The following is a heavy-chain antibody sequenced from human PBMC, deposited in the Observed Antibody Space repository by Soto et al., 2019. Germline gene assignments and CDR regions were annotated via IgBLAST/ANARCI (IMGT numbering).Heavy chain of an antibody. CDR1: GFTFSSYW. CDR2: IKQDGSEK. J-gene: IGHJ6*03. Sequence: GGSLRLSCAASGFTFSSYWMSWVRQAPGKGLEWVANIKQDGSEKYYVDSVKGRFTISRDNAKNSLYLQMNSLRAEDTAVYYCARRNYDFWSGYYMAVDYYYYYMDVWGKGTTVTVSS. V-gene: IGHV3-7*01. D-gene: IGHD3-3*01. CDR3: ARRNYDFWSGYYMAVDYYYYYMDV.